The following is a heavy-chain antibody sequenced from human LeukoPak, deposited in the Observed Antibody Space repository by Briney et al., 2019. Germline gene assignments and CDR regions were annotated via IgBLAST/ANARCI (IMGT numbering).Heavy chain of an antibody. J-gene: IGHJ3*02. CDR2: IYYIGIT. D-gene: IGHD6-6*01. CDR3: ARESVQAFDI. Sequence: SETLSLTCTVSGGSVSSYYWSWIRQPPGKGLEYIGYIYYIGITNYNPSLKSRVTISVDTSKNQFSLELSSVTAADTAIYYCARESVQAFDIWGQGTLVTVSS. CDR1: GGSVSSYY. V-gene: IGHV4-59*02.